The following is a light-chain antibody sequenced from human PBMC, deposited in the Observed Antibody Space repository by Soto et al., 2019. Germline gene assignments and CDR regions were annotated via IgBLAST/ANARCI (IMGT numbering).Light chain of an antibody. Sequence: QSVLTQPASVSGSPGQSITIPCAGTIRDVGAYNLVSWYQQYPGRAPQLILYEVRNRPSGISFRFSGFKSGNTASLTISGLQAEDEADYYCSSFTSKSTLIFGGGTKVTV. CDR2: EVR. J-gene: IGLJ2*01. CDR3: SSFTSKSTLI. V-gene: IGLV2-14*01. CDR1: IRDVGAYNL.